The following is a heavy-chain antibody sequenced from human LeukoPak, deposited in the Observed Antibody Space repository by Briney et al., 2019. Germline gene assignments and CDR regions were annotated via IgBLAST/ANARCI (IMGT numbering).Heavy chain of an antibody. CDR2: ISAYNGNT. CDR1: GYTFTNYG. D-gene: IGHD5-18*01. J-gene: IGHJ4*02. V-gene: IGHV1-18*01. Sequence: VASVKVSCKASGYTFTNYGISWARQAPGQGLEWMGWISAYNGNTNYAQKFQGRVTMTTDTPTSTAYMELRSLRSDDTAVYYCARDRDTAMVTGSDYWGQGTLVTVSS. CDR3: ARDRDTAMVTGSDY.